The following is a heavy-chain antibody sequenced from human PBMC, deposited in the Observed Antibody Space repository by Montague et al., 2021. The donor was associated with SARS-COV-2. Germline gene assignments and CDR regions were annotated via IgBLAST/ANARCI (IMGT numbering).Heavy chain of an antibody. CDR3: AKETGYSSSWYSNYDAFDI. Sequence: SLRLSCAASGFTFDDYAMHWVRRAPGKGLEWVSLISGDGGSTYYADSVKGRFTISRDNSKNSLYLQMNSLRTEDTALYYCAKETGYSSSWYSNYDAFDIWGQGTMVTVSS. V-gene: IGHV3-43*02. D-gene: IGHD6-13*01. J-gene: IGHJ3*02. CDR2: ISGDGGST. CDR1: GFTFDDYA.